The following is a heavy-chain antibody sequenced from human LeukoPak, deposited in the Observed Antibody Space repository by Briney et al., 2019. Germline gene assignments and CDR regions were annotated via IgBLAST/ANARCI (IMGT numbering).Heavy chain of an antibody. CDR2: ISVNGDKT. D-gene: IGHD7-27*01. J-gene: IGHJ4*02. Sequence: GGSLRLSCSASGFTFSGHFMHWVRQAPGKGLEYVSSISVNGDKTLYAESVKGRFTISRDNSKNTLYLQLSSLRLEDTAIYYCLKDLTGTWSFDHWGQGTLLIVSS. CDR3: LKDLTGTWSFDH. V-gene: IGHV3-64D*06. CDR1: GFTFSGHF.